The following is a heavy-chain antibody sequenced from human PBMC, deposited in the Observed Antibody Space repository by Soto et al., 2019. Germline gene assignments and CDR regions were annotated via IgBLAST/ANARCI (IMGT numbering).Heavy chain of an antibody. D-gene: IGHD3-10*01. CDR2: ISGSGGST. CDR1: GFTFSRYA. CDR3: AKGGDYGSGLFDP. Sequence: EVQLLESGGGLVQPGGSLRLSCAASGFTFSRYAMSWVRQAPGKGLEWVSAISGSGGSTYYADSVKGRFTISRDNSKNTLYLQMNSLRAEDTAVHYCAKGGDYGSGLFDPWGQGTLVTVSS. J-gene: IGHJ5*02. V-gene: IGHV3-23*01.